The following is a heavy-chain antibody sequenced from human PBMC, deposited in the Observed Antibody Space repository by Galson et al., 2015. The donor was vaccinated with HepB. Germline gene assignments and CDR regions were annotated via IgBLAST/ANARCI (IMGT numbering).Heavy chain of an antibody. D-gene: IGHD2-15*01. CDR3: ARGWWRDAFDI. CDR2: IDWDGGST. Sequence: SLRLSCAASGFTFDDYGMSWVRQAPGKGLGWVSGIDWDGGSTGYADSVKGRFTISRDNAKNSLFLQMNSLRAEDTALYHCARGWWRDAFDIWGQGTMVTVSS. J-gene: IGHJ3*02. V-gene: IGHV3-20*01. CDR1: GFTFDDYG.